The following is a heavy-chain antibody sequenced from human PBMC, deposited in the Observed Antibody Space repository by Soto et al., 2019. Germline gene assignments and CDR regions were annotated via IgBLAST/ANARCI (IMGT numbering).Heavy chain of an antibody. Sequence: GASVKVSCKASGYTFTSYAMHWVRQAPGQRLEWMGWINAGNGNTKYSQKFQGRVTITRDTSASTAYMELSSLRSEDTAVYYCARDHRGAAGSSNPTTNYYYYGMDVWGQGTTVTVSS. V-gene: IGHV1-3*01. CDR1: GYTFTSYA. J-gene: IGHJ6*02. CDR3: ARDHRGAAGSSNPTTNYYYYGMDV. CDR2: INAGNGNT. D-gene: IGHD6-13*01.